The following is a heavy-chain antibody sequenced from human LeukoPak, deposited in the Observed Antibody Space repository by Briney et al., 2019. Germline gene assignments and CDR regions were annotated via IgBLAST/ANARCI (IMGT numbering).Heavy chain of an antibody. J-gene: IGHJ4*02. V-gene: IGHV4-59*01. Sequence: SETLSLTCTVSGGSISSYYWSWIRHPPGKGLEWIGYIYYSGSTNYNPSLKSRVTISVDTSKNQFSLKLSSVTAADTAVYYCARYSGTLGYFDYWGQGTLVTVSS. CDR3: ARYSGTLGYFDY. D-gene: IGHD1-26*01. CDR1: GGSISSYY. CDR2: IYYSGST.